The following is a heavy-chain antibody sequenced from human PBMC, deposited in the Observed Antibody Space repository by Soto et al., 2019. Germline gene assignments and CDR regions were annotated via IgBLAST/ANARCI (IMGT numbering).Heavy chain of an antibody. J-gene: IGHJ6*03. V-gene: IGHV1-69*02. Sequence: ASVKVSCKASGGTFSSYTISWVRQAPGQGLEWMGRIIPILGIANYAQKFQGRVTITADKSTSTAYMELSSLRSEDTAVYYCARVVGIIPASYYMDVWGKGTTVTVSS. CDR3: ARVVGIIPASYYMDV. CDR1: GGTFSSYT. D-gene: IGHD6-19*01. CDR2: IIPILGIA.